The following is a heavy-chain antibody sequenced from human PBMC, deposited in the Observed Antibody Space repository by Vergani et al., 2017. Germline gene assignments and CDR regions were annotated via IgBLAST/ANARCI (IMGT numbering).Heavy chain of an antibody. J-gene: IGHJ4*02. CDR2: IYSDGRT. CDR1: GFTVSSKY. V-gene: IGHV3-53*01. D-gene: IGHD6-19*01. CDR3: AKGSLVAVAGYFDY. Sequence: EVQLVESGGGLIQTGGSLRLSCAASGFTVSSKYMTWVRQAPGKGLEWVSIIYSDGRTYSADSVKGRFTISRDNTKNTVYLQMNSLRAEDTAVYYCAKGSLVAVAGYFDYWGQGTLVTVSS.